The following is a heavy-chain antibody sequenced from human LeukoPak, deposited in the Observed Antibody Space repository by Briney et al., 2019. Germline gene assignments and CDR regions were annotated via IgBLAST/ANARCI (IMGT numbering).Heavy chain of an antibody. CDR2: IYYSGST. V-gene: IGHV4-39*01. D-gene: IGHD4-17*01. CDR1: GVSISSSSYY. CDR3: VVSDYGATLNRGGYMAFDI. J-gene: IGHJ3*02. Sequence: NPSETLSLTCTVSGVSISSSSYYWGWLRQPPGKGLEWIVSIYYSGSTYYNPSLKSRVTISVDTSKNQFSLKLSSVTAADTALYYCVVSDYGATLNRGGYMAFDIWGQGTMVTVSS.